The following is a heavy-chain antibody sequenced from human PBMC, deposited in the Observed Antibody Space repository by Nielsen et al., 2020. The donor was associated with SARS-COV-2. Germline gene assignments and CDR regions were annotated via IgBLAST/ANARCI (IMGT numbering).Heavy chain of an antibody. J-gene: IGHJ4*02. CDR1: GGTFSSYA. CDR3: AREAAPIVVVTAVLGY. CDR2: IIPIFGTA. Sequence: SVKVSCKASGGTFSSYAISWVRQAPGQGLEWMGGIIPIFGTANYAQKFQGRVTITADKSTSTAYMELSSLRSEDTAVYYCAREAAPIVVVTAVLGYWGQGTLVTVSS. D-gene: IGHD2-21*02. V-gene: IGHV1-69*06.